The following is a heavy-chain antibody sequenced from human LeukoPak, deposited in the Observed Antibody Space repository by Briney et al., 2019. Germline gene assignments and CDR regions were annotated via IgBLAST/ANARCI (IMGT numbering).Heavy chain of an antibody. V-gene: IGHV4-4*09. CDR1: GGSISSYY. Sequence: PSETLFLTCTVSGGSISSYYWSWIRQPPGKGLEWIGYIYTSGSTNYNPSLKSRVTISVDTSKNQFSLKLSSVTAADTAVYYCASGYSYGLIDYWGQGTLVTVSS. J-gene: IGHJ4*02. CDR3: ASGYSYGLIDY. CDR2: IYTSGST. D-gene: IGHD5-18*01.